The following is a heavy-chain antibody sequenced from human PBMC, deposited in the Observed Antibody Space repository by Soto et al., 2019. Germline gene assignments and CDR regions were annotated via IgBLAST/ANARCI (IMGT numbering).Heavy chain of an antibody. CDR2: ISGSGGST. D-gene: IGHD3-22*01. CDR1: GFTFSSYA. V-gene: IGHV3-23*01. Sequence: GGSLRLSCAASGFTFSSYAMSWVRQAPGKGLEWVSAISGSGGSTYYAESVKGRFTISRDNSKNTLYLQMNSLRAEDTAVYFCAKGDSSGYYYGLAFDYWGQGTLVTVSS. J-gene: IGHJ4*02. CDR3: AKGDSSGYYYGLAFDY.